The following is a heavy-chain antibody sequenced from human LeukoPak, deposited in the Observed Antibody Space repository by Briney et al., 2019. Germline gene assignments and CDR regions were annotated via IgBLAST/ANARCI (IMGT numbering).Heavy chain of an antibody. CDR3: ARDRDSGYDDDAFDI. CDR1: GFTFSSYA. CDR2: ISYDGSNK. D-gene: IGHD5-12*01. Sequence: GGSLRLSCAASGFTFSSYAMHWVRQAPGKGLEWVAVISYDGSNKYYADSVKGRFTISRDNSKNTLYLQMNSLRADDTAVYYCARDRDSGYDDDAFDIWGQGTMVSVSS. V-gene: IGHV3-30*04. J-gene: IGHJ3*02.